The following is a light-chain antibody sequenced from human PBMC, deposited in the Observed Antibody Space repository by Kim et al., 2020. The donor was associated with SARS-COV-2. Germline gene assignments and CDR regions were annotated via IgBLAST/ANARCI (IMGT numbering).Light chain of an antibody. Sequence: GNTVSISCTRRTGRIDDSYVQWYQQRPGGVPTTVIYEDDQRPSGVSDRFSGSIDNSSNSASLTISGLRTEDEADYYCQSYNRDNVIFGGGTQLTVL. CDR2: EDD. CDR3: QSYNRDNVI. V-gene: IGLV6-57*03. CDR1: TGRIDDSY. J-gene: IGLJ2*01.